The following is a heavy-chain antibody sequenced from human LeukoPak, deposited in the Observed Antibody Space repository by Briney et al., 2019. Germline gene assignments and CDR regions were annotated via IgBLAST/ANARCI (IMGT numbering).Heavy chain of an antibody. Sequence: GGSLGLSCAVSGITFSDYYMSWIRQAPGKGLGWVSYISNSGSTIYYADSVKGRFTISRDNAKNSLYLQMNSLTVEDTAVYYCASDASGAFDIRGQGTMVTVSS. CDR1: GITFSDYY. D-gene: IGHD1-26*01. V-gene: IGHV3-11*01. CDR3: ASDASGAFDI. J-gene: IGHJ3*02. CDR2: ISNSGSTI.